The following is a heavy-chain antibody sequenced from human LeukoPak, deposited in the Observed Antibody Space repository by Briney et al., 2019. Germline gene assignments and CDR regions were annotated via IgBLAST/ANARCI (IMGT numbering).Heavy chain of an antibody. J-gene: IGHJ4*02. CDR3: AKDFHTQWDSSGYYYDY. D-gene: IGHD3-22*01. CDR2: ISGSGGST. CDR1: GFTFSSYA. Sequence: GGSLRLSCAASGFTFSSYAMSWVRQAPGKGLEWVSAISGSGGSTYYADSVKGRFTISRDNSKNTLYLQMNSLRAEDTAVYYCAKDFHTQWDSSGYYYDYWGQGTLVTVSS. V-gene: IGHV3-23*01.